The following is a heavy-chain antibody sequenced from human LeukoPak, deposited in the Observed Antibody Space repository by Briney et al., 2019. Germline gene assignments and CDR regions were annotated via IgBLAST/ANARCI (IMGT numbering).Heavy chain of an antibody. CDR1: GGSFSGYN. CDR3: ARDSRTYDFWSGYDYYYMDV. CDR2: INHSGST. J-gene: IGHJ6*03. D-gene: IGHD3-3*01. Sequence: PSETLSLTCGVYGGSFSGYNWTWIRQAPGKGLEWIGEINHSGSTNYNPSLKSRVTISVDTSKNQFSLKLSSVTAADTAVYYCARDSRTYDFWSGYDYYYMDVWGKGTTVTVSS. V-gene: IGHV4-34*01.